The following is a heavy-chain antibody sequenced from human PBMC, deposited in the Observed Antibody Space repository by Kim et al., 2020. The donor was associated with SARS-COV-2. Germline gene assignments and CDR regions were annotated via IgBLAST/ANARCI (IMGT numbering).Heavy chain of an antibody. D-gene: IGHD2-2*01. CDR1: GGSFSGYY. Sequence: SETLSLTCAVYGGSFSGYYWSWIRQPPGKGLEWIGEINYSGSTNYNPSLKSRVTISVDTSKNQFSLKLSSVTAADSAVYYCARGLTDCSSTSCYQSRLDYWGQGTLVTVSS. V-gene: IGHV4-34*01. CDR2: INYSGST. J-gene: IGHJ4*02. CDR3: ARGLTDCSSTSCYQSRLDY.